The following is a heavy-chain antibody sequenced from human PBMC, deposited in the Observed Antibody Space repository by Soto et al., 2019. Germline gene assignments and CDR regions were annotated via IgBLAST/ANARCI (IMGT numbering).Heavy chain of an antibody. CDR3: AREGYDFWSGYWPNYYYGMDV. CDR2: TYYRSKWYN. Sequence: SQTLSLTCAISGDSVSSNSAAWNWIRQSPSRGLEWLGRTYYRSKWYNDYAVSVKSRITINPDTSKNQFSLQLNSVTPEDTAVYYCAREGYDFWSGYWPNYYYGMDVWGQGTTVTSP. D-gene: IGHD3-3*01. J-gene: IGHJ6*02. CDR1: GDSVSSNSAA. V-gene: IGHV6-1*01.